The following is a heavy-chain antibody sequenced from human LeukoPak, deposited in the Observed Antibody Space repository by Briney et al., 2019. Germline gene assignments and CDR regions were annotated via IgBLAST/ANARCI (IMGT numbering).Heavy chain of an antibody. J-gene: IGHJ6*02. CDR2: IDPSDSYT. CDR1: GYSFTSYW. V-gene: IGHV5-10-1*01. Sequence: GESLKISCKGSGYSFTSYWISWVRQMPGKGLEWMGRIDPSDSYTNYGPSFQGHVTISTDKSINTAYLQWSSLKASDTAMYHCAREMATFYYFYGMDVWGQGSTVTVSS. CDR3: AREMATFYYFYGMDV. D-gene: IGHD5-24*01.